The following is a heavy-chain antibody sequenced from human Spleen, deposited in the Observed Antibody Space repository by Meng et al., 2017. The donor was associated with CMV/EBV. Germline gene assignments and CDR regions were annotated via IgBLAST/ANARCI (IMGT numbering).Heavy chain of an antibody. J-gene: IGHJ4*02. Sequence: VSGGSVYSGSYYWGWIRQPPGKGLEWIGYIYYSGTTNYNPSLKSRVTISVDTSKNQFSLKLSSVTAADTAVYYCARATTTSTPYFDFWGQGTLVTVSS. CDR2: IYYSGTT. CDR1: GGSVYSGSYY. D-gene: IGHD4-11*01. V-gene: IGHV4-61*01. CDR3: ARATTTSTPYFDF.